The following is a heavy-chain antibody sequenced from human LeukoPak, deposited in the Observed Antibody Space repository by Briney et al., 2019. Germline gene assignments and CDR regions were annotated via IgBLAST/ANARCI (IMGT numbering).Heavy chain of an antibody. CDR3: ARTSWRSHNWFDP. D-gene: IGHD5-24*01. Sequence: TALQTLSLTCTVSGGSISSYYWSWIRQPPGKGLEWIGYIYYSGSTNYNPSLKSRVTISVDTSKNQFSLKLSSVTAADTAVYYCARTSWRSHNWFDPWGQGTLVTVSS. J-gene: IGHJ5*02. V-gene: IGHV4-59*01. CDR1: GGSISSYY. CDR2: IYYSGST.